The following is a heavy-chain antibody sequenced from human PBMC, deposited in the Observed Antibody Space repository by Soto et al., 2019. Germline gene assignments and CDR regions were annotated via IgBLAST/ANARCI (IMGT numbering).Heavy chain of an antibody. CDR1: GYTFTSYG. V-gene: IGHV1-18*01. CDR3: ASGTGSRLYIRHYYYYGMDV. J-gene: IGHJ6*02. Sequence: QVQLVQSGAEVKKPGASVKVSCKASGYTFTSYGISWVRQAPGQGLEWMGWISAYNGNTNSAQKLQGRVTITTDTSTSTPHMALRSLTSDDTPVYYCASGTGSRLYIRHYYYYGMDVSGQGTTVTLSS. D-gene: IGHD6-19*01. CDR2: ISAYNGNT.